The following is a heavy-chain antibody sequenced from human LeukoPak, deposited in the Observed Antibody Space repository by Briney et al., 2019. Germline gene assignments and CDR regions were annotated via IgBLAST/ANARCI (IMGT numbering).Heavy chain of an antibody. V-gene: IGHV3-7*01. Sequence: PGGSLRLSCAASGFTFSSYWMSWVRQAPGKGLEWVANIKQDGSEKYYVDSVKGRFTISRDNAKNSLYLQMNSLRAEDTAVYYCARWSHSSSPPYYYYYYMDVWGKGTTVTVSS. D-gene: IGHD6-6*01. CDR3: ARWSHSSSPPYYYYYYMDV. J-gene: IGHJ6*03. CDR1: GFTFSSYW. CDR2: IKQDGSEK.